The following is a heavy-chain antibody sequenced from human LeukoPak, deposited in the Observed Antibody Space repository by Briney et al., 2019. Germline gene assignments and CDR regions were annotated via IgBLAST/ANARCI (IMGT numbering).Heavy chain of an antibody. CDR3: AKLRQDWFDP. CDR1: GGSISSYY. Sequence: SETLSLTCTVSGGSISSYYWSWIRQPPGKGLEWIAYIYYSGSTNYNPSLKSRVTISVDTSKNQFSLKLSSVTAADTAVYYCAKLRQDWFDPWGQGTLVTVSS. V-gene: IGHV4-59*08. J-gene: IGHJ5*02. CDR2: IYYSGST. D-gene: IGHD3-16*01.